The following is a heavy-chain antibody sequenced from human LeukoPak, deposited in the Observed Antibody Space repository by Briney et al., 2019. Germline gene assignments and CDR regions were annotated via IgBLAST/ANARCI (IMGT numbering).Heavy chain of an antibody. J-gene: IGHJ6*02. CDR2: INPGNGDT. V-gene: IGHV1-3*01. CDR1: GYTSTSYG. CDR3: ARERWHCRVNCYSVYYYALDV. D-gene: IGHD2-15*01. Sequence: GASVTVSCKASGYTSTSYGINWVRQAPGQRLEWLGWINPGNGDTKYSQNFQGRVTVTSDTSAATAYVELNSLTSEDTAVYYCARERWHCRVNCYSVYYYALDVWGQGTTVTVSS.